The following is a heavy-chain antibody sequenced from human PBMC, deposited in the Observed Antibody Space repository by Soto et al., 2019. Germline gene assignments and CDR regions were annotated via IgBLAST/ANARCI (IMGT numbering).Heavy chain of an antibody. Sequence: ASVKVSCKASGYTFTSYAMHWVRQAPGQRLEWMGWINAGNGNTKYSQKFQGRVTITRDTSASTAYMELSSLRSEDTAVYYCARRTSHLLYYYDSSGPFDYWGQGTLVTAPQ. CDR3: ARRTSHLLYYYDSSGPFDY. V-gene: IGHV1-3*01. J-gene: IGHJ4*02. CDR2: INAGNGNT. CDR1: GYTFTSYA. D-gene: IGHD3-22*01.